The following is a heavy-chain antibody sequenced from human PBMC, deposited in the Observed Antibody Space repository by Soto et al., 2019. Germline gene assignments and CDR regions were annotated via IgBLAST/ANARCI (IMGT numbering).Heavy chain of an antibody. CDR1: GYTFTSYA. J-gene: IGHJ4*02. Sequence: ASVKVSCKASGYTFTSYAMHWVRQAPGQRLEWMGWINAGNGNTKYSQKFQGRVTITRDTSASTAYMELSSLRSEDTAIYYCEREFYYDSSGIGFESWGQGTLVTVSS. V-gene: IGHV1-3*01. CDR3: EREFYYDSSGIGFES. CDR2: INAGNGNT. D-gene: IGHD3-22*01.